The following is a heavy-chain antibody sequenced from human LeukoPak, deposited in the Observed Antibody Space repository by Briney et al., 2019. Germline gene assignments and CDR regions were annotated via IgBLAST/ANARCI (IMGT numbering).Heavy chain of an antibody. J-gene: IGHJ6*02. CDR1: GYTFTGYY. D-gene: IGHD6-19*01. Sequence: ASVKVSCKASGYTFTGYYMHWVRQAPGQGLEWMGWINPNSGGTNYAQKFQGRVTMTRDTSISTAYMELSRLRSDDTAVYYWARDLVAVAGPYYYGKDVWGQGTTVTVSS. V-gene: IGHV1-2*02. CDR2: INPNSGGT. CDR3: ARDLVAVAGPYYYGKDV.